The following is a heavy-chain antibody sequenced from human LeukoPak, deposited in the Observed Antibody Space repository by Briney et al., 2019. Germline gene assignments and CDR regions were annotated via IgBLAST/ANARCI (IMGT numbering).Heavy chain of an antibody. V-gene: IGHV3-30*04. Sequence: PGRSLRLSCAASGFIFSNYAMHWVRQAPGKGLEWVAVISYDGSNKYYADSVKGRFTISRDNSKNTLYLQMNSLRAEDTAVYYCAKAGVLLWFGELSPHDYFDYWGQGTLVTVSS. CDR2: ISYDGSNK. CDR1: GFIFSNYA. J-gene: IGHJ4*02. CDR3: AKAGVLLWFGELSPHDYFDY. D-gene: IGHD3-10*01.